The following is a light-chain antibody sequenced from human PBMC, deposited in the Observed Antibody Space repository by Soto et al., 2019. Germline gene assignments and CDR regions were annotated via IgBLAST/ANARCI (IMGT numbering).Light chain of an antibody. CDR2: AAS. Sequence: QTTQSPSSLSASIGDSANITCRASHSIYNSVNWYQQKPGTAPKVLIYAASSLQSGVPSSFSGTVSGTDFILTISRLQHDDLATYYCQQSYSTPRTFGPGTKVEIK. CDR1: HSIYNS. CDR3: QQSYSTPRT. V-gene: IGKV1-39*01. J-gene: IGKJ3*01.